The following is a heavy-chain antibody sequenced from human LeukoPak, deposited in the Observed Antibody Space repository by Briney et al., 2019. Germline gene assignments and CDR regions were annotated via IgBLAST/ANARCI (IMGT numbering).Heavy chain of an antibody. V-gene: IGHV3-23*01. CDR3: AKDFRDGSSSFDY. D-gene: IGHD6-6*01. Sequence: GGSLRLSCAASGFTFSSYAMSWVRPAPGEGLEWVSAISGSGGRTYYADSVKGRFTISRDNSKNTLYLQMNSLRAEDTAVYYCAKDFRDGSSSFDYWGQGTLVTVSS. CDR1: GFTFSSYA. J-gene: IGHJ4*02. CDR2: ISGSGGRT.